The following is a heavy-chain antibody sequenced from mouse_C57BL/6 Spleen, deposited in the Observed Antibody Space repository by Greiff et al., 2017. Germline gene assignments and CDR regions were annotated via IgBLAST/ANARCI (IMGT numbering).Heavy chain of an antibody. CDR3: ARRHGYDGFWFAD. D-gene: IGHD2-2*01. CDR1: GFSLRTSGMG. Sequence: QVTLKESGTGILQSSQPLRLSCSFSGFSLRTSGMGVSWIRQPSGKGLEWLAHIYWDEDKRYNPSLKSRLIISKATSRNQVFLKITSVDTADTATDYCARRHGYDGFWFADWGQGTLVTVAA. J-gene: IGHJ3*01. CDR2: IYWDEDK. V-gene: IGHV8-12*01.